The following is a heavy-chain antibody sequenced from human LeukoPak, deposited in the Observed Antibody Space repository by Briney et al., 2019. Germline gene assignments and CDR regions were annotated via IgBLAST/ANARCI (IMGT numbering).Heavy chain of an antibody. D-gene: IGHD2-2*01. V-gene: IGHV1-18*01. CDR2: ISAYNGNT. J-gene: IGHJ6*02. CDR3: ASQPAAFYGMDV. Sequence: ASVKVSCKASGYTFTSYGISWVRQAPGQGLEWMEWISAYNGNTNYAQKLQGRVTMTTDTSTSTAYMELSSLRSEDTAVYYCASQPAAFYGMDVWGQGTTVTVSS. CDR1: GYTFTSYG.